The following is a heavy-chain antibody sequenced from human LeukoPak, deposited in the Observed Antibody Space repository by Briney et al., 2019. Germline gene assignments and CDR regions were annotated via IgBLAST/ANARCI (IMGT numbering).Heavy chain of an antibody. CDR3: ARSYSPRSFDY. CDR1: GGSISSRSYY. V-gene: IGHV4-39*07. D-gene: IGHD2-15*01. J-gene: IGHJ4*02. Sequence: PSETLSLTCTVSGGSISSRSYYWGWIRQPPGKGLEWIGSIYYSGSAYYNTSLKSRVTISVDTSKNQFSLKLSSVTAADTAVYYCARSYSPRSFDYWGQGTLVTVSS. CDR2: IYYSGSA.